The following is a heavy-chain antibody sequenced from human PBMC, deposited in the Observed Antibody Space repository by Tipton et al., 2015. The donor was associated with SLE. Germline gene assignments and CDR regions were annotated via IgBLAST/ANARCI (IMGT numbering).Heavy chain of an antibody. Sequence: TLSLTCAVSGYSISSGYYWSWIRQPPGKGLEWIGYIYYSGSTNYNPSLKSRVTISVDTSKNQFSLKLSSVTAADTAVYYCARRGYCGGDCYPFDYWGQGTLVTVSS. CDR2: IYYSGST. V-gene: IGHV4-61*01. J-gene: IGHJ4*02. D-gene: IGHD2-21*02. CDR3: ARRGYCGGDCYPFDY. CDR1: GYSISSGYY.